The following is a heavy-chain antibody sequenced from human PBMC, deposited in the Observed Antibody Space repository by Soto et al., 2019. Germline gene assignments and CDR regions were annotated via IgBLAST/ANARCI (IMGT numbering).Heavy chain of an antibody. J-gene: IGHJ4*02. CDR3: ARDSITMVRGTPLDY. D-gene: IGHD3-10*01. CDR1: GFTFSSYS. CDR2: ISSSGSYI. Sequence: GGSLRLSCAASGFTFSSYSMNWVRQAPGKGLEWVSSISSSGSYIYYADSVKGRFTISRDNAKNSLYLQMNSLRAEDTAVYYCARDSITMVRGTPLDYWGQGTLVTVSS. V-gene: IGHV3-21*01.